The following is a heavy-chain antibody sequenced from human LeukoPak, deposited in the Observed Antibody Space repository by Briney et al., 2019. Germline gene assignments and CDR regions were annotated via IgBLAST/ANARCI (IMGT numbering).Heavy chain of an antibody. CDR3: ARVNSRGSIAVALLPGFQH. V-gene: IGHV3-30-3*01. CDR1: GFTFSSYA. D-gene: IGHD6-19*01. CDR2: ISYDGSNK. J-gene: IGHJ1*01. Sequence: GGSLRLSCAASGFTFSSYAMHWVRQAPGKGLEWVAVISYDGSNKYYADSVKGRFTISRDNSKNTLYLQMNSLRAEDTAVYYCARVNSRGSIAVALLPGFQHWGQGTLVTVSS.